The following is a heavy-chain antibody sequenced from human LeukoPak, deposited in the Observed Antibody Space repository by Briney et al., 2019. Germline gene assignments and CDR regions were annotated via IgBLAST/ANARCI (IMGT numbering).Heavy chain of an antibody. D-gene: IGHD2-8*01. Sequence: GGSLRLSCAASGFIFSNYGMHWVRQAPGKGLEWVALIYYDGTNKYYADSVKGRFTISRDNSKNTLYLQMNSLRAEDTAVYYCARGPDCTNGVCYERFLDYWGQGTLVTVSS. CDR3: ARGPDCTNGVCYERFLDY. CDR2: IYYDGTNK. V-gene: IGHV3-33*01. J-gene: IGHJ4*02. CDR1: GFIFSNYG.